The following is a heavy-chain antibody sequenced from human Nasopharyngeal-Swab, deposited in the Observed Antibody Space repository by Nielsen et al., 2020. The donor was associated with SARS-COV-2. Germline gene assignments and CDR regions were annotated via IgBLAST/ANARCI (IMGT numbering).Heavy chain of an antibody. CDR3: SRVYYYDSSGYYDY. CDR2: ISSSSSYI. Sequence: GRSLRLSCAASGFTFSSYSMNWVRKAPGKGLEGVSSISSSSSYIYYADSVKGRFTISRDNAKNPLYLQMNSLRAEDTAVYYCSRVYYYDSSGYYDYWGQGTLVTVSS. D-gene: IGHD3-22*01. J-gene: IGHJ4*02. CDR1: GFTFSSYS. V-gene: IGHV3-21*01.